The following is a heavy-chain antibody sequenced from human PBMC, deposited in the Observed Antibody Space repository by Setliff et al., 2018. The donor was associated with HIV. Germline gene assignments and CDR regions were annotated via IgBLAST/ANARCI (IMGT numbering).Heavy chain of an antibody. CDR1: GGSISSYY. Sequence: SETLSLTCTVSGGSISSYYWRWIRQPAGKGLEWIGRIYTSGSTNYNPSLKSRVTMSVDTSKNQFSLKLSSVTAADTAVYYCARVPKPGYAGNWFDPWGQGTLVTVSS. V-gene: IGHV4-4*07. CDR3: ARVPKPGYAGNWFDP. CDR2: IYTSGST. J-gene: IGHJ5*02. D-gene: IGHD5-12*01.